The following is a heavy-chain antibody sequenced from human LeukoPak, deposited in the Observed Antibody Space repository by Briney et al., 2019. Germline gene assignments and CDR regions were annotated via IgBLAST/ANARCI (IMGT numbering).Heavy chain of an antibody. CDR3: AKDREEVEMATIVDY. Sequence: PGGSLRLSCAASGFTFSSYAMSWVRQAPGKGLEWVSAISGSGGSTYYADSVKGRFTISRDNSKNTLYLQMNSLRGEDTAVYYCAKDREEVEMATIVDYWGQGTLVTVSS. CDR2: ISGSGGST. J-gene: IGHJ4*02. CDR1: GFTFSSYA. V-gene: IGHV3-23*01. D-gene: IGHD5-24*01.